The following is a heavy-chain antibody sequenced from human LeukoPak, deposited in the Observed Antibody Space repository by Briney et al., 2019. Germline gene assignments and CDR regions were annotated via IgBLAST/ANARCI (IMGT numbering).Heavy chain of an antibody. J-gene: IGHJ5*02. V-gene: IGHV3-48*03. Sequence: GGSLRLSCAASGFTFSSYEMNWVRQAPGKGLEWVSCITSSGSTTHYADSVEGRFTISRDNAKNSLYLQMNSLRAEDTAVYYCARGGAYSSGWYRNWFDPWGQGTLVTVSS. CDR1: GFTFSSYE. D-gene: IGHD6-19*01. CDR3: ARGGAYSSGWYRNWFDP. CDR2: ITSSGSTT.